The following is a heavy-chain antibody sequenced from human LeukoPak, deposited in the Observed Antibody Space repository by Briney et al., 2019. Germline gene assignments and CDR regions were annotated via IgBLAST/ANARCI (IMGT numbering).Heavy chain of an antibody. V-gene: IGHV4-39*02. CDR2: IYYSGST. D-gene: IGHD6-19*01. CDR3: ARGISGWHYFVY. J-gene: IGHJ4*02. Sequence: SETLSLTCTVSGDSISSSSHYWGWIRQPPGKGLEWIGSIYYSGSTYYNPSLKSRVTMTTDTSTSTAYMELRSLRSDDTAVYYCARGISGWHYFVYWGQGTLVTVSS. CDR1: GDSISSSSHY.